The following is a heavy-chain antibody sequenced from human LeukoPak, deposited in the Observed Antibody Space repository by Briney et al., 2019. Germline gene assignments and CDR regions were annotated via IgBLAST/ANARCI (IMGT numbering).Heavy chain of an antibody. CDR3: ARTLFMLRAPRD. CDR2: MNPNSGDT. J-gene: IGHJ4*02. D-gene: IGHD3-10*01. V-gene: IGHV1-8*01. Sequence: GASVKVSCKASGYTFTSFDINWVRQATGQGLEWMGWMNPNSGDTGFAQKFQGRVTMTRNTSTSTAYMELNSLRSDDTAVYYCARTLFMLRAPRDWGQGTLVTVSS. CDR1: GYTFTSFD.